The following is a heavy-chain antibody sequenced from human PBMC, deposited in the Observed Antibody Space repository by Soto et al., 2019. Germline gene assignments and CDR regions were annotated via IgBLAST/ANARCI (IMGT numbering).Heavy chain of an antibody. CDR2: IYYSGST. CDR3: ARADGSGDFDY. CDR1: GGSISSYY. D-gene: IGHD3-10*01. Sequence: SETLSLTCTVSGGSISSYYWSWIRQPPGKGLEWIGYIYYSGSTNYNPSLKSRVTISVDTSKNQFSLKLSSVTAADTAVYYCARADGSGDFDYWGQGTLVTVSS. V-gene: IGHV4-59*01. J-gene: IGHJ4*02.